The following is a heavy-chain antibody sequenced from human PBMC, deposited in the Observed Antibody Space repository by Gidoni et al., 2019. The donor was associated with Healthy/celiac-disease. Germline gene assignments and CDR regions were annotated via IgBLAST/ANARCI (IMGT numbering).Heavy chain of an antibody. CDR2: ICGSGGST. Sequence: EVQLLEYGGVLVQPGGSLRLSCAASGFTFSSYAMSWVRQAPGKGLEWVSAICGSGGSTYYADSEKGRFTISRDNSKNTLYLQRNSMRAEDTALYYCAKDSWLLEYWGQGTLVTVSS. J-gene: IGHJ4*02. V-gene: IGHV3-23*01. D-gene: IGHD6-19*01. CDR3: AKDSWLLEY. CDR1: GFTFSSYA.